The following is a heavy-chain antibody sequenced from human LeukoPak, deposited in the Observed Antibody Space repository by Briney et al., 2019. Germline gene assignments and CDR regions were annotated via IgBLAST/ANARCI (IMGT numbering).Heavy chain of an antibody. Sequence: GVLRLSCAASGFNFSNAWMSWVRQAPGKGLEWVGRIKSKTDGGTTEYAASVKGRFTISRDDSKSIAYLQMNSLKTEDTAVYYCTRDARRKYSSSSVYFDYWGQGTLVTVSS. J-gene: IGHJ4*02. D-gene: IGHD6-6*01. CDR1: GFNFSNAW. V-gene: IGHV3-15*01. CDR3: TRDARRKYSSSSVYFDY. CDR2: IKSKTDGGTT.